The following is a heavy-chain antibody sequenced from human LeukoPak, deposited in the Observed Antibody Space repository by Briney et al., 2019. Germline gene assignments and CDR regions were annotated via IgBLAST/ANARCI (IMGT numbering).Heavy chain of an antibody. D-gene: IGHD3-9*01. CDR1: GFTFSSYA. CDR3: ASRYFGWLLYWDYYYMDV. Sequence: PGGSLRLSCAASGFTFSSYAMSWVRQTAGKGLEWVSSISSSGGSTYYADSVKGRFTISRDYSKNTLYLQMNSLRAEDTAVYYCASRYFGWLLYWDYYYMDVWGKGTTVTVSS. V-gene: IGHV3-23*01. CDR2: ISSSGGST. J-gene: IGHJ6*03.